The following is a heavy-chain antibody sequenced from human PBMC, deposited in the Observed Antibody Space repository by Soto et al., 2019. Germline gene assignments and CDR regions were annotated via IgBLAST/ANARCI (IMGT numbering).Heavy chain of an antibody. CDR2: IYFTGTT. CDR1: GGSISTGGDGDY. CDR3: ARSAASLGGGWFDP. V-gene: IGHV4-31*03. J-gene: IGHJ5*02. Sequence: QVQLQESGPGLVKPSQTLSLSCTVSGGSISTGGDGDYWAWIRQRPEKGLEWIGYIYFTGTTYYNPSLQSRVTISVDTSKNQFSLQLTSVTAADTAVYYCARSAASLGGGWFDPWGQGTLVTVSS. D-gene: IGHD3-16*01.